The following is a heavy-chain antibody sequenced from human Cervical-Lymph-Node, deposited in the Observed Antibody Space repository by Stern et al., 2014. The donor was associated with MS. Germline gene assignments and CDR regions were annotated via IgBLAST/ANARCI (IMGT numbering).Heavy chain of an antibody. CDR2: IKPSGGST. CDR1: GYTFTSYY. Sequence: QVQLGQSGAEGKKPGASVKVSCKASGYTFTSYYMHWVRQAPGQGLAWMGIIKPSGGSTSYAQKFQGRVTMTRDTSTSTVYMELSSLRSEDTAVYYCARDPLYCGGDCYAIDYWGQGTLVTVSS. D-gene: IGHD2-21*02. V-gene: IGHV1-46*03. J-gene: IGHJ4*02. CDR3: ARDPLYCGGDCYAIDY.